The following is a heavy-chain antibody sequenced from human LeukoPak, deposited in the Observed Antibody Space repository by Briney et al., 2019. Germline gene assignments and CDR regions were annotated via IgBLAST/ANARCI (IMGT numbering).Heavy chain of an antibody. D-gene: IGHD5-18*01. CDR2: ISYSGST. CDR1: GDSISSSY. J-gene: IGHJ5*02. Sequence: SETLSLTCTVSGDSISSSYWSWIRQPPGKGLEWIGFISYSGSTNYNPSLQSRVTISVDTSKNQFSLKLSSVTAADTAVYYCARRDLGYSPWANPWGQGTLVTVSS. CDR3: ARRDLGYSPWANP. V-gene: IGHV4-59*08.